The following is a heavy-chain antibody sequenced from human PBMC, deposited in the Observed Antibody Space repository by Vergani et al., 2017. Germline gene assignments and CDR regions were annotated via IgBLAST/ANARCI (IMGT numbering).Heavy chain of an antibody. Sequence: QVQLVESGGGVVQPGRSLRLSCAASGFTFSSYGMHWVRQAPGKGLEWVAVISYDGSNKYYADSVKGRFTISRDNSKNTLYLQMNSLRAEDTAVYYCANPQVYNWNYIADFDYWGQGTLVTVSS. CDR3: ANPQVYNWNYIADFDY. V-gene: IGHV3-30*18. CDR1: GFTFSSYG. J-gene: IGHJ4*02. D-gene: IGHD1-7*01. CDR2: ISYDGSNK.